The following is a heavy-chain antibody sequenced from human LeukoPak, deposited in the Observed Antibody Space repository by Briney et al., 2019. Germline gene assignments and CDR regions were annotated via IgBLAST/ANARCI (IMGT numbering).Heavy chain of an antibody. CDR3: ARGSYYGSGSPEAPAYFDY. CDR2: INHSGST. V-gene: IGHV4-34*01. J-gene: IGHJ4*02. Sequence: PSETLSLTCAVYGGSFSGYYWSWIRQPPGKGLEWIGEINHSGSTNYNPSLKSRVTISVDTSKNHFSLKLSSVTAAETAVYYCARGSYYGSGSPEAPAYFDYWGQGTLVTVSS. D-gene: IGHD3-10*01. CDR1: GGSFSGYY.